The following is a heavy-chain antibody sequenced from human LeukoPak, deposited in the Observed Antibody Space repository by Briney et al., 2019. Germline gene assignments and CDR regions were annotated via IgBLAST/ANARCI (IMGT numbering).Heavy chain of an antibody. CDR1: GGSINSGSYY. CDR3: ARGASGYDPFDY. V-gene: IGHV4-61*02. Sequence: PSQTLSLTCTVSGGSINSGSYYWSWIRQPAGKGLEWIGRFYTSGSTNYNPSLKSRVTMSVDTSKNQFSLKLRSVTAADTAVYYCARGASGYDPFDYWGQGTLVTVSS. J-gene: IGHJ4*02. D-gene: IGHD5-12*01. CDR2: FYTSGST.